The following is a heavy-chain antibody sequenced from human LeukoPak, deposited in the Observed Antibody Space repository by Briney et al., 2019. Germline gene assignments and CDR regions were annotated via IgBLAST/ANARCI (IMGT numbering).Heavy chain of an antibody. CDR3: ASQTREQQLVHSGNYYFDY. D-gene: IGHD6-13*01. V-gene: IGHV1-69*06. CDR2: IIPIFGTA. Sequence: SVKVSCKASGGTFSSYAISWVRQAPGQGLECMGGIIPIFGTANYAQKFQGRVTITEDKSTSTAYMELSNLRSEDTAVYYCASQTREQQLVHSGNYYFDYWGQGTLVTVSS. CDR1: GGTFSSYA. J-gene: IGHJ4*02.